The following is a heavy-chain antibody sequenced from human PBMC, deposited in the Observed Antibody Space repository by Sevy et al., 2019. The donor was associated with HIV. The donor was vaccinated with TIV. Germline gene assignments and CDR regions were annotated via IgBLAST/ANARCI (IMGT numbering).Heavy chain of an antibody. Sequence: GESLKISCKASGYTFTGDYLHWVRQAPGHGLEWMGRVFPNSGGTTYAQKFQGRVTMTRDTSISTAYMELSRLRSDDTAVYYCARDGGGGTTNSGMDVWGQGTTVTVSS. J-gene: IGHJ6*02. V-gene: IGHV1-2*06. CDR3: ARDGGGGTTNSGMDV. D-gene: IGHD1-7*01. CDR1: GYTFTGDY. CDR2: VFPNSGGT.